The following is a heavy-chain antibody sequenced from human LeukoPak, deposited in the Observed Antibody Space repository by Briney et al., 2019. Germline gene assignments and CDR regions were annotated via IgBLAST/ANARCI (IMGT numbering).Heavy chain of an antibody. J-gene: IGHJ6*03. V-gene: IGHV1-69*05. D-gene: IGHD3-10*01. CDR3: ARAGGSGYYYYYMDV. Sequence: KVSCKASGGTFSSYAISWVRQAPGQGLEWMGRIIPIFGTTNYAQKFQGRVTITTDESTSTAYMDLSSLRSEDTAVYYCARAGGSGYYYYYMDVWGKGTTVTVSS. CDR1: GGTFSSYA. CDR2: IIPIFGTT.